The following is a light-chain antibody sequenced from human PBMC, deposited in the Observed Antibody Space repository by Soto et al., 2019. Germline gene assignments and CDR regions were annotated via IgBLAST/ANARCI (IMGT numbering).Light chain of an antibody. CDR3: SSFTSSSTYV. CDR1: SSDVGSYNR. Sequence: QSALTQPPSVSGSPGQSVALSCTGTSSDVGSYNRVAWYQQPPGTAPKLMIYEVSNRPSGVTDRFSGSKSGNTSSLTISGLHAEDEADYYCSSFTSSSTYVFGTGTKLTVL. CDR2: EVS. V-gene: IGLV2-18*02. J-gene: IGLJ1*01.